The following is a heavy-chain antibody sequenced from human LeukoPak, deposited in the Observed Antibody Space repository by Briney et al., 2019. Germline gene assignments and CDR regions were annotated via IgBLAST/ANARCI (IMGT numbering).Heavy chain of an antibody. D-gene: IGHD2-2*02. CDR1: GYTLTELS. Sequence: ASVKVSCKVSGYTLTELSMHWVRQAPGKGLEWMGGFDPEDGETIYAQKFQGRVTMTRDTSISTAYMELSRLRSDDTAVYYCARDSCSSTSCYSWFDPWGQGTLVTVSS. V-gene: IGHV1-24*01. CDR3: ARDSCSSTSCYSWFDP. J-gene: IGHJ5*02. CDR2: FDPEDGET.